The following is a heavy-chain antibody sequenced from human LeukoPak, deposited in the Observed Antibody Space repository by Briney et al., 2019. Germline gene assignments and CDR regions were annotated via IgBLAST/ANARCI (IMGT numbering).Heavy chain of an antibody. CDR1: GDSVSSKSTA. D-gene: IGHD3-3*01. CDR3: ARDQPQVTIFGVVISTGRAFDI. Sequence: SQTLSLTCAISGDSVSSKSTAWNWIRQSPLRGLEWLGRTYYRSKWYTGYAVSVKGRITINPDTSKNQFSLQLNSVTPEDTAVYYCARDQPQVTIFGVVISTGRAFDIWGQGTMVTVSS. J-gene: IGHJ3*02. CDR2: TYYRSKWYT. V-gene: IGHV6-1*01.